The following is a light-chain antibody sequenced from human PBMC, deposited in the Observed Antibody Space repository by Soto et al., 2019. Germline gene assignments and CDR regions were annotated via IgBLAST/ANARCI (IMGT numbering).Light chain of an antibody. Sequence: QSALTQPASVSGSPGQSITISCTGTSSDVGGYNYVSWYQQHPGKAPKLMIYDVSNRPSGVSNRFSGSKSGNTASLTISWLQAEDEADYYCGSYTSSSFYVFGTGTKVTVL. CDR1: SSDVGGYNY. CDR2: DVS. J-gene: IGLJ1*01. CDR3: GSYTSSSFYV. V-gene: IGLV2-14*01.